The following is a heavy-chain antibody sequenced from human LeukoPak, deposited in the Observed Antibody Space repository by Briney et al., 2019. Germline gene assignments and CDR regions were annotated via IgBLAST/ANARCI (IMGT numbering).Heavy chain of an antibody. J-gene: IGHJ4*02. Sequence: SETLSLTCTVSGGSISSYYWSWIRQPPGKGLEWIGYIYYSGSTNYNPSLKSRVTISVGTSKNQFSLKLSSVTAADTAVYYCARTTPYSSSWYRSRYYFDYWGQGTLVTVSS. CDR2: IYYSGST. CDR3: ARTTPYSSSWYRSRYYFDY. V-gene: IGHV4-59*01. D-gene: IGHD6-13*01. CDR1: GGSISSYY.